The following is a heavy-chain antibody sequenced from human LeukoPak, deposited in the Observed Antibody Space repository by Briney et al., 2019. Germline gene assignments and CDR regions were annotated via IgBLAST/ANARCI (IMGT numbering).Heavy chain of an antibody. V-gene: IGHV1-46*01. J-gene: IGHJ4*02. CDR1: GYMFTVYY. CDR2: ISPTGGTT. D-gene: IGHD2/OR15-2a*01. Sequence: ASVKVSCKTSGYMFTVYYLHWVRQAPGQGLEWMGMISPTGGTTRFSQKYQGRITMTRDMSTSTVYMDLSSLRSEDTAVYYCAREMRSSKALDYWGQGTLVTVSS. CDR3: AREMRSSKALDY.